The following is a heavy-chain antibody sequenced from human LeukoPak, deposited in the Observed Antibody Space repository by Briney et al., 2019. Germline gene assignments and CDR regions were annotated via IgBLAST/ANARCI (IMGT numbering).Heavy chain of an antibody. D-gene: IGHD1-26*01. CDR3: ARERAGGARYYYYMDV. V-gene: IGHV1-18*01. CDR2: ISAYNGNT. CDR1: GYTFTSYG. J-gene: IGHJ6*03. Sequence: ASVKVSCKASGYTFTSYGISWVRQAPGQGLEWMGWISAYNGNTNYAQKLQGRVTMTTDTSTSTAYMELRSLRSGDTAVYYCARERAGGARYYYYMDVWGKGTTVTVSS.